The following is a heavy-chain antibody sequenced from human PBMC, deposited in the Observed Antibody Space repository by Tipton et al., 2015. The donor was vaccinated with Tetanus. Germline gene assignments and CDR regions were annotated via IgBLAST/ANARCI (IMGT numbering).Heavy chain of an antibody. CDR1: GGSMTDFY. CDR3: ARTTRRWLHPDY. Sequence: TLSLTCTVSGGSMTDFYWSWIRQSPGKGLEWIAYIFYNGRTQSNPSLKSRVSISVDTAKNQFSLQLRSVTTADTAIYYCARTTRRWLHPDYWGQGTLVTVSS. J-gene: IGHJ4*02. CDR2: IFYNGRT. D-gene: IGHD6-19*01. V-gene: IGHV4-59*01.